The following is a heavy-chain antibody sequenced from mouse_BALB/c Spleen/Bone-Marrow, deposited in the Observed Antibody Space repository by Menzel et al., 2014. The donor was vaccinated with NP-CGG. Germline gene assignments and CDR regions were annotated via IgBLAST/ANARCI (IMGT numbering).Heavy chain of an antibody. V-gene: IGHV2-9*02. J-gene: IGHJ4*01. CDR1: GFSLTSYG. CDR2: IWAGGST. Sequence: QVQLQQSGPGLVAPSQSLSITCTVFGFSLTSYGVHWVRQPPGKGLEWLGVIWAGGSTNYNSALMSRLSISKDNSKSQVFLKMNSLQTDDTAMYYCARVGYRYDGYAMDYWGQGTSVTVSS. D-gene: IGHD2-14*01. CDR3: ARVGYRYDGYAMDY.